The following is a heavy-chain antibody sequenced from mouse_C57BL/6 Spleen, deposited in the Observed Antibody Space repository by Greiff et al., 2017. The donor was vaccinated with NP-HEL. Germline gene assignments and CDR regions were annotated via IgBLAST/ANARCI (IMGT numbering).Heavy chain of an antibody. V-gene: IGHV7-3*01. CDR2: IRNKANGYTT. J-gene: IGHJ1*03. CDR3: ARPTGVYWYFDV. CDR1: GFTFTDYY. D-gene: IGHD4-1*02. Sequence: EVHLVESGGGLVQPGGSLSLSCAASGFTFTDYYMSWVRQPPGKALEWLGFIRNKANGYTTEYSASVKGRFTISRDNSQSILYLQMNALRAEDSATYYCARPTGVYWYFDVWGTGTTVTVSS.